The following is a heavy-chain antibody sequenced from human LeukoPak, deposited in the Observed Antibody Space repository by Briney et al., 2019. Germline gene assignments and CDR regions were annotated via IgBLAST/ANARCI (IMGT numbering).Heavy chain of an antibody. J-gene: IGHJ3*02. CDR3: ARGAGSTTSNDAFDI. CDR2: FFYTGST. CDR1: GGSISSGSYS. D-gene: IGHD1-1*01. V-gene: IGHV4-30-4*07. Sequence: SQTLSLTCAVSGGSISSGSYSWSWIRQPPGKGLEWIGYFFYTGSTYYNPSLKSRVTISVDTSKNQFSLKLSSVTAADTAVYSCARGAGSTTSNDAFDIWGQGTVVTVSS.